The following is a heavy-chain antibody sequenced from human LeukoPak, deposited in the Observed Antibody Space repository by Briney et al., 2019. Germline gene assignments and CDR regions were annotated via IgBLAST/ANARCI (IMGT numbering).Heavy chain of an antibody. CDR1: GFTFSSYG. D-gene: IGHD6-6*01. J-gene: IGHJ4*02. V-gene: IGHV3-30*03. CDR3: ARASIAARPPDFDY. Sequence: GGSLRLSCAASGFTFSSYGMYWVRQAPGKGLEWVAVISYDGSNKDYADSMKGRFTISRDNSKNTVYLQMNSLRAEDTAVYYCARASIAARPPDFDYWGQGTLVTVSS. CDR2: ISYDGSNK.